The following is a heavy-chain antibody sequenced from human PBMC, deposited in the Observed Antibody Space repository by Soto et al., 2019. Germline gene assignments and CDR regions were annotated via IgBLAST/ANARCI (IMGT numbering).Heavy chain of an antibody. D-gene: IGHD5-12*01. Sequence: QVQLVESGGGVVQPGRSLRLSCAASGFTFSSYGMHWVRQAPGKGLEWVAVISYDGSNKYYADSVKGRFTISRDNSKNTLYLQMSSLRAEDTALYYWAKDRDGYDYWGQGTLVTVSS. V-gene: IGHV3-30*18. J-gene: IGHJ4*02. CDR3: AKDRDGYDY. CDR2: ISYDGSNK. CDR1: GFTFSSYG.